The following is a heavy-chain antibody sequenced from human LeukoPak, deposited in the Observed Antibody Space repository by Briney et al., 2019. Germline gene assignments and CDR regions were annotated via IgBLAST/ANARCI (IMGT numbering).Heavy chain of an antibody. CDR3: ARGYRLWGIAAAHNWFDP. J-gene: IGHJ5*02. CDR2: INHNGKT. CDR1: GGSFSGYY. V-gene: IGHV4-34*01. Sequence: SETLSLTCGVHGGSFSGYYCNWIRRSPGKGLEWIGHINHNGKTNYNPSLKSRVTISVDTSKNQFSLKLSSVTAADTAVYYCARGYRLWGIAAAHNWFDPWGQGTLVTVSS. D-gene: IGHD6-13*01.